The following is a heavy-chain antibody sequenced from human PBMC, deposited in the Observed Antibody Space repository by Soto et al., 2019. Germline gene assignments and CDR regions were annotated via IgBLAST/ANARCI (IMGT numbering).Heavy chain of an antibody. CDR1: GYTFIIYD. Sequence: ASVKVSCKASGYTFIIYDINWVRQAPGQGLEWMGWMRPSSNDVGYAQRFQGRVTMTKDRSTNTAYMELSSLGSEDTAVYYCARGREEGVDYWGQ. J-gene: IGHJ4*01. CDR3: ARGREEGVDY. V-gene: IGHV1-8*01. CDR2: MRPSSNDV.